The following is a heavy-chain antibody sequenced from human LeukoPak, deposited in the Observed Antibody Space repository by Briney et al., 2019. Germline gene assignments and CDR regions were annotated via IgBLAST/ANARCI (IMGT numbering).Heavy chain of an antibody. CDR2: ISSSGSTI. D-gene: IGHD3-9*01. Sequence: GGSLRLSCAASGFTFSGYEMNWVRQAPGKGLEWVSYISSSGSTIYYADSVKGRFTISRDNAKNSLYPQMNSLRAEDTAVYYCARAPFDYDILTGYLYYYGMDVWGQGTTVTVSS. J-gene: IGHJ6*02. CDR1: GFTFSGYE. CDR3: ARAPFDYDILTGYLYYYGMDV. V-gene: IGHV3-48*03.